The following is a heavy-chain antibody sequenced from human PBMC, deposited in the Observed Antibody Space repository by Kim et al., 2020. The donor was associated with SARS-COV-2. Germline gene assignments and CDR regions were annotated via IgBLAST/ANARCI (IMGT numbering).Heavy chain of an antibody. Sequence: GGSLRLSCAASGFTFSSYSMNWVRQAPGKGLEWVSSISSSSSYIYYADSVKGRFTISRDNAKNSLYLQMNSLRAEDTAVYYCARDLKYCSSTSCYFRRGYGMDVWGQGTTVTVSS. D-gene: IGHD2-2*01. CDR2: ISSSSSYI. CDR1: GFTFSSYS. V-gene: IGHV3-21*01. J-gene: IGHJ6*02. CDR3: ARDLKYCSSTSCYFRRGYGMDV.